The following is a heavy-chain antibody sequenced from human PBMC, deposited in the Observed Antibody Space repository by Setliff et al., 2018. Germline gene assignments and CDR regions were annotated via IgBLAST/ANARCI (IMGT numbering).Heavy chain of an antibody. Sequence: GGSLRLSCETSGFTFSDSGMQRVRQAPGRGLEWVAFLRSDGTTRYQSDSMKARFTISRDNSKNTLYLQMNSLRPEDTAVYFCAKENHFWGGYPNYFRLYYLDFWGPGTLVTVSS. CDR1: GFTFSDSG. J-gene: IGHJ4*02. V-gene: IGHV3-30*02. CDR3: AKENHFWGGYPNYFRLYYLDF. CDR2: LRSDGTTR. D-gene: IGHD3-3*02.